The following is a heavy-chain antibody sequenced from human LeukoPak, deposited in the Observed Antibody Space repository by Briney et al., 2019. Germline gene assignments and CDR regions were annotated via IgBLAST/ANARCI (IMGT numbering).Heavy chain of an antibody. Sequence: GRSLRLSCAASGFTLSNYAMHWVRQAPGKGLEWVTVISTDGKDKKYADSVKGHFAISRDNSKNTLDLQMNSLRAEDTAVYYCAKDQKWGPADYYFDSWGQGTLVTVSS. V-gene: IGHV3-30*18. D-gene: IGHD2-2*01. CDR1: GFTLSNYA. J-gene: IGHJ4*02. CDR2: ISTDGKDK. CDR3: AKDQKWGPADYYFDS.